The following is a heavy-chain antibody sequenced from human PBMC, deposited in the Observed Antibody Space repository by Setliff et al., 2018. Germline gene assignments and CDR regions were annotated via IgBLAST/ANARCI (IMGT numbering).Heavy chain of an antibody. CDR1: GYTFRSYA. CDR3: ARGSGTYASSSRVFHY. Sequence: ASVKVSCKASGYTFRSYAMNWVRQAPGQGLEWMGWINTNTGNPTYAQGFTGRFVFSLDTSVSTTYLQINSLEAEDTAVYYCARGSGTYASSSRVFHYWGQGTLVTVSS. J-gene: IGHJ4*02. CDR2: INTNTGNP. D-gene: IGHD6-6*01. V-gene: IGHV7-4-1*02.